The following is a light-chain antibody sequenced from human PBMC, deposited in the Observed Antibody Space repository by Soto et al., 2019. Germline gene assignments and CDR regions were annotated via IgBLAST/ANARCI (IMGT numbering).Light chain of an antibody. V-gene: IGKV1-39*01. Sequence: DIQMTQSPSSLSASLGDRVTISCRASQSISTYLNWYQQKPGTAPKLLIYRASSVKSGVPPRVSGSGSGGDFTLTMSRLRPEDIATYFCQHSYSSPPWTFGQGTKVDVK. CDR1: QSISTY. J-gene: IGKJ1*01. CDR2: RAS. CDR3: QHSYSSPPWT.